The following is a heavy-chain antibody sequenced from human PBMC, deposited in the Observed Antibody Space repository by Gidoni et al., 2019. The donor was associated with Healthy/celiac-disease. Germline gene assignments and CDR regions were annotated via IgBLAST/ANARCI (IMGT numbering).Heavy chain of an antibody. CDR1: GFTLLSDS. V-gene: IGHV3-21*01. Sequence: EVQLVESGGGLVKPGGSLRLSCAASGFTLLSDSMNWGRQAPGKGLECVSSISSSSSYIYYADSVKGRFTISRDNAKNSLYLQMNSLRAEDTAVYYCARNWNTYYYDSSGYYFFDYWGQGTLVTVSS. J-gene: IGHJ4*02. CDR2: ISSSSSYI. D-gene: IGHD3-22*01. CDR3: ARNWNTYYYDSSGYYFFDY.